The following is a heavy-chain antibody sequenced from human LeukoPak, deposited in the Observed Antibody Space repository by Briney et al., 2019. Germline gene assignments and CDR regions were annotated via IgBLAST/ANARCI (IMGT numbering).Heavy chain of an antibody. CDR3: ARDLRYSSGWSASGMDV. D-gene: IGHD6-19*01. Sequence: SVKVSCKASGGTFSSYAISWVRQAPGQGLEWMGGIIPIFGTANYAQKLQGRVSMTTDTSTSTAYMDLRSLRSDDTAVYYCARDLRYSSGWSASGMDVWGKGTTVTISS. CDR2: IIPIFGTA. J-gene: IGHJ6*03. CDR1: GGTFSSYA. V-gene: IGHV1-69*05.